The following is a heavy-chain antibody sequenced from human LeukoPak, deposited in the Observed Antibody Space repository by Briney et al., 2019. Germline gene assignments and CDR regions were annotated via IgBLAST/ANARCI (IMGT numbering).Heavy chain of an antibody. CDR2: IYYSGST. Sequence: PSQTLSLTCTVSGGSLSSGGSYWSWIRQHPGKGLEWIGYIYYSGSTYYNPSLKSRVTISVDTSKNQFSLKLSSVTAADTAAYYCARTYTIFGVVTPSYGMDVWGQGTTVTVSS. CDR1: GGSLSSGGSY. D-gene: IGHD3-3*01. V-gene: IGHV4-31*03. J-gene: IGHJ6*02. CDR3: ARTYTIFGVVTPSYGMDV.